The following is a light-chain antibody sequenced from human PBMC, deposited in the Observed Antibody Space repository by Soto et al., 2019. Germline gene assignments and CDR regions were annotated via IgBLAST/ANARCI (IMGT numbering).Light chain of an antibody. CDR3: SSYTITSTWV. J-gene: IGLJ3*02. CDR2: EVT. V-gene: IGLV2-14*01. CDR1: SSDVGGYNS. Sequence: QSALTQPRSVSGSPGQSVTVSCIGTSSDVGGYNSVSWYQEHPGKAPKLIIYEVTNRPSGVSDRFSGSKSDNTASLTISGLQAEDEADYYCSSYTITSTWVFGGGTKVTVL.